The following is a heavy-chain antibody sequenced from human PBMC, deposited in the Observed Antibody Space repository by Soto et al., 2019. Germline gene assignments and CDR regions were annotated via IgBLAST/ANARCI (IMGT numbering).Heavy chain of an antibody. CDR2: IWYDGSNK. D-gene: IGHD3-22*01. V-gene: IGHV3-33*03. Sequence: PGGSLRLSCAASGIDFNGYGMYWVRQAPGKGLEWVALIWYDGSNKYYADSVKGRFTISRDNSKNTVYLQMNSLRAEDTAVYHCATQGPYDSSAGYWGQGTLVTVSS. CDR1: GIDFNGYG. J-gene: IGHJ4*02. CDR3: ATQGPYDSSAGY.